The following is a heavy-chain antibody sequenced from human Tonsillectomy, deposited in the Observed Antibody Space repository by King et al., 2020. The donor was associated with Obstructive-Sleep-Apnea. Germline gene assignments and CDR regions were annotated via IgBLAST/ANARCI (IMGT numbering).Heavy chain of an antibody. J-gene: IGHJ4*02. Sequence: LQLQESGPGLVKPSETLSLTCTVSGGSISSSSYYWGWIRQPPGKGLEWIGSIYYSGSTYYNPSLKSRGTISVDTSKNQFSLKLSSVTAADTAVYYCARETHYYDSSGYLSYFDYWGQGTLVTVSS. V-gene: IGHV4-39*07. CDR3: ARETHYYDSSGYLSYFDY. CDR1: GGSISSSSYY. CDR2: IYYSGST. D-gene: IGHD3-22*01.